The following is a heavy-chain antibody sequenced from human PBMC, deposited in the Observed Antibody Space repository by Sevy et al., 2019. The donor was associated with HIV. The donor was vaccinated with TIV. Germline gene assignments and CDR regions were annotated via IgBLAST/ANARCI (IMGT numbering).Heavy chain of an antibody. V-gene: IGHV1-18*01. Sequence: ASVTVSCKASGYTFASYGITWVRQAPGQGLEWMGWISNFNSNKKAAQKFQDRLTLTTDTSTSTAFMELTSLRTDDTAVYYCARGISVVATMGVWFDPWGQGTLVTVSS. CDR3: ARGISVVATMGVWFDP. J-gene: IGHJ5*02. CDR1: GYTFASYG. CDR2: ISNFNSNK. D-gene: IGHD5-12*01.